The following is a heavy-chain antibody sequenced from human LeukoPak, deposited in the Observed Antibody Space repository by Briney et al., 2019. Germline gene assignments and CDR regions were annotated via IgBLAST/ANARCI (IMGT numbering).Heavy chain of an antibody. D-gene: IGHD2-2*01. CDR2: IYYSGST. J-gene: IGHJ4*02. V-gene: IGHV4-39*07. CDR3: ARSYCSSTSCPFDY. Sequence: SETLSLTCTVSGGSISSSSYYWGWIRQPPGKGLEWIGSIYYSGSTYYNPSLKSRVTISVDTSKNQFSLKLSSVTAADTAVYYCARSYCSSTSCPFDYWGQGTLVTVSS. CDR1: GGSISSSSYY.